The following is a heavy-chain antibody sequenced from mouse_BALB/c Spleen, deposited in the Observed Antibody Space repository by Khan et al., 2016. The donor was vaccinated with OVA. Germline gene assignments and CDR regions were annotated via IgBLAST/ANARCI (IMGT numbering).Heavy chain of an antibody. J-gene: IGHJ1*01. D-gene: IGHD1-2*01. Sequence: VQLQQSGPELVKPGASVRISCKTSGYIFTEYTMHWVKQSHGKSLEWLGGFNPNNGGTSYNQKFKGKATLTVDKSSSTAYMELRSLTSEDSAVYYCTRRDYYAYYWFFDVWGAGTTVTVSS. CDR1: GYIFTEYT. CDR3: TRRDYYAYYWFFDV. V-gene: IGHV1-18*01. CDR2: FNPNNGGT.